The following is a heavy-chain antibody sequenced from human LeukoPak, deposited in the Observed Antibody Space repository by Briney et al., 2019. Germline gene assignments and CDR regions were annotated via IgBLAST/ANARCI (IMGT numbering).Heavy chain of an antibody. V-gene: IGHV4-4*07. CDR2: IYASGST. CDR3: AREFSTNWFDP. J-gene: IGHJ5*02. CDR1: GASISSYY. Sequence: SETLSLTCTVSGASISSYYWSWIRQPAGKGLEWIGRIYASGSTNYNPSLKSRVTMSVDTSKNQLSLKVSSVTAADTAVYYCAREFSTNWFDPWGQGTLVTVSS.